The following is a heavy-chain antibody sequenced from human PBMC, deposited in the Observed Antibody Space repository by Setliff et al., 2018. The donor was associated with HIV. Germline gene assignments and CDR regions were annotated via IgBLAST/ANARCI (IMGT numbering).Heavy chain of an antibody. J-gene: IGHJ4*02. CDR1: GGSISSSSYY. D-gene: IGHD3-22*01. CDR2: IYYSGSA. V-gene: IGHV4-39*07. Sequence: SETLSLTCTVSGGSISSSSYYWGWIRQPPGKGMEWIGSIYYSGSAYYDPSLKSRVTISVDTSKNQFSLKLSSVTAADTAVYYCARFRVTMLVVDCYFDYWGQGTLVTSPQ. CDR3: ARFRVTMLVVDCYFDY.